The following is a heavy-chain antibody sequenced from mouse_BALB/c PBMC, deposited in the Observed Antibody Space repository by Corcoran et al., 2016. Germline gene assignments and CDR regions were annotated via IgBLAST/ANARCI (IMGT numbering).Heavy chain of an antibody. CDR2: INTYTGEP. J-gene: IGHJ4*01. CDR3: ARGPRDYYDMDY. Sequence: QIQLVQSGPELKKPGETVKISCKASGYTFTNYGMNWVKQAPGKGLKWMGWINTYTGEPTYADDFKGRFAFSLETSASTAYLQINNLKNEDTATYFCARGPRDYYDMDYWGQGTSVTVSS. CDR1: GYTFTNYG. V-gene: IGHV9-3-1*01.